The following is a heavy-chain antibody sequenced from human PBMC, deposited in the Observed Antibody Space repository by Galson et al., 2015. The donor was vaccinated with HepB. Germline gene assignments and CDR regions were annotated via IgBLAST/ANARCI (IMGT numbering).Heavy chain of an antibody. V-gene: IGHV3-23*01. CDR1: GFTFSSYA. J-gene: IGHJ4*02. Sequence: SLRLSCAASGFTFSSYAMSWVRQAPGKGLEWVSVFSGSGGSTYYADSVKGRFTISRDNSKNTLYLQMNSLRAEDTAVYYCAKDPDIIVVVPATIGAYWGQGTLVTVSS. D-gene: IGHD2-2*02. CDR3: AKDPDIIVVVPATIGAY. CDR2: FSGSGGST.